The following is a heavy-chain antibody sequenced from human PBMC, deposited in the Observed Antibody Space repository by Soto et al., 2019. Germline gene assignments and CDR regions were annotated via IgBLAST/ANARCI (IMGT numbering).Heavy chain of an antibody. CDR1: GYSYTSYL. V-gene: IGHV5-51*01. J-gene: IGHJ4*02. D-gene: IGHD1-26*01. Sequence: GESLNISCKVSGYSYTSYLIGWVRQMPGKGLEWMGIIYPGDSDTRYNPSFQGQVTISANESISTAYLQWSSLKASDTAMYYCARRRGGTYYIDYWGQGTLVTVSS. CDR2: IYPGDSDT. CDR3: ARRRGGTYYIDY.